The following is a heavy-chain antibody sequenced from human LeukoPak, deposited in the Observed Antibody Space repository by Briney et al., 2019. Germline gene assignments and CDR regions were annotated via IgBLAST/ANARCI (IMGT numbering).Heavy chain of an antibody. J-gene: IGHJ5*02. D-gene: IGHD4-17*01. CDR3: ARDGRTTVTTTIFDP. CDR2: ISPSGGST. Sequence: ASVKVSCKASGYTFTSYYMHWVRQAPGQGLEWMGIISPSGGSTSYAQKFQGRVTMTRDTSTSTVYMELSSLRSEDTAVYYCARDGRTTVTTTIFDPRGQGTLVTVSS. CDR1: GYTFTSYY. V-gene: IGHV1-46*01.